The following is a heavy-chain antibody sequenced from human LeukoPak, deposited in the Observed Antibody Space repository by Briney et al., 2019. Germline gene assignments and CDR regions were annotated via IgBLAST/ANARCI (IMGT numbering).Heavy chain of an antibody. D-gene: IGHD6-19*01. CDR3: ARDRGSGWWGVPGDFDI. CDR2: IYYSGST. J-gene: IGHJ3*02. Sequence: PSETLSLTCTVSGGSINSSSYYWGWIRQPPGKGLEWIGSIYYSGSTYYNPSLKSRVTISVDTSKNQFSLKLSSVTAADTAVYYCARDRGSGWWGVPGDFDIWGQGTMVTVSS. V-gene: IGHV4-39*07. CDR1: GGSINSSSYY.